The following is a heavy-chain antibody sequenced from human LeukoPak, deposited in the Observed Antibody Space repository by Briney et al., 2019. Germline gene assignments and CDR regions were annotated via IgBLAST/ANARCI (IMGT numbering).Heavy chain of an antibody. D-gene: IGHD6-19*01. J-gene: IGHJ4*02. V-gene: IGHV4-59*08. CDR2: INHSGST. Sequence: SETLSLTCTVSGGSISSYYWSWIRQPPGKGLEWIGEINHSGSTNYNPSLKSRVTISVDTSKNQFSLKLSSVTAADTAVYYCASFSAVAGTGFDYWGQGTLVTVSS. CDR3: ASFSAVAGTGFDY. CDR1: GGSISSYY.